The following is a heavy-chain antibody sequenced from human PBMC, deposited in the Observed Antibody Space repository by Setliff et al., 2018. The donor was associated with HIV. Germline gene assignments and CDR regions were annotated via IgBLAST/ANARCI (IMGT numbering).Heavy chain of an antibody. CDR2: INGDGSST. D-gene: IGHD2-15*01. CDR1: GFTFSNNW. V-gene: IGHV3-74*01. Sequence: GGSLRLSCAASGFTFSNNWMHWVRQAPGKGLVWVSRINGDGSSTLYADSVKGRFTISRDNAKNTLYLQMSSLRAEDTAVYYCARNSYFFDSWGQGALVTVSS. CDR3: ARNSYFFDS. J-gene: IGHJ4*02.